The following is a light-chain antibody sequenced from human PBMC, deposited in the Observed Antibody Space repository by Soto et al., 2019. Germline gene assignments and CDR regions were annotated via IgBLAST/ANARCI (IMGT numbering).Light chain of an antibody. CDR1: SSNIGSNT. CDR2: SNN. J-gene: IGLJ1*01. CDR3: AAWDDSLNGFDV. Sequence: QSVLTQPPSASGTPGQRVAISCSGSSSNIGSNTVNWYQQFPETAPKLLIYSNNQRPSGVPDRFSGSKSGTSASLAISGLQSEDEADYYCAAWDDSLNGFDVFGTGTKGTV. V-gene: IGLV1-44*01.